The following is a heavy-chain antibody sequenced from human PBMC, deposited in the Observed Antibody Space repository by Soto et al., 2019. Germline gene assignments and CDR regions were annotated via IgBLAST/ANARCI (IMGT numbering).Heavy chain of an antibody. D-gene: IGHD6-13*01. CDR3: AREYSSSWYSDAFDI. CDR2: VHYSGST. Sequence: SETLSLTCTVSGGSISSYYWSWIRQPPGKGLEWIGYVHYSGSTNYNPSLKSRVTISVDTSKNQFSLKLSSVTAADTAVYYCAREYSSSWYSDAFDIWGQGTMVTISS. J-gene: IGHJ3*02. V-gene: IGHV4-59*01. CDR1: GGSISSYY.